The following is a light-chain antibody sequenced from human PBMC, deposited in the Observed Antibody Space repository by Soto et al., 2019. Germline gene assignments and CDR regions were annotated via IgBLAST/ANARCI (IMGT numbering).Light chain of an antibody. CDR1: SSDVGAYNY. V-gene: IGLV2-8*01. CDR2: EVS. CDR3: SSYAGSNNFV. Sequence: QSALTQPPSASGSPGQSVTISCTGTSSDVGAYNYGSWYQQHPGKAPKLMIYEVSKRPSGVPDRFSGSKSGNTASLTVSGLQAEDEADYYCSSYAGSNNFVFGTGTQVTVL. J-gene: IGLJ1*01.